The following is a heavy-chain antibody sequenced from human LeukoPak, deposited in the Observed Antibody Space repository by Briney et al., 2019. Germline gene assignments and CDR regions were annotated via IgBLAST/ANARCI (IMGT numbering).Heavy chain of an antibody. CDR3: ARLKYCTNGVCYAGFDY. Sequence: ASVKVSCKASGYTFTSYDINWVRQATGQGLEWMGWMNPNSGNTGYAQKFQGRVTMTRNTSISTAYMELSSLRSEDTAVYYCARLKYCTNGVCYAGFDYWGQGTLVTVSS. CDR1: GYTFTSYD. V-gene: IGHV1-8*01. CDR2: MNPNSGNT. J-gene: IGHJ4*02. D-gene: IGHD2-8*01.